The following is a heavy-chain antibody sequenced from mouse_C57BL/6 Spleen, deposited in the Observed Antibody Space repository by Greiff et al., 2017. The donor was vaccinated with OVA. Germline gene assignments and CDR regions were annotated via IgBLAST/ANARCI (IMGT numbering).Heavy chain of an antibody. CDR3: ASNWESFAWFAY. Sequence: QVQLQQPGAELVMPGASVKLSCKASGYTFTSYWMHWVKQRPGQGLEWIGEIDPSDSYTNYNQKFKGKSTLTVDKSSSTAYMQLSSLTSDDSAVYYFASNWESFAWFAYWGQGTLVTVSA. V-gene: IGHV1-69*01. CDR2: IDPSDSYT. D-gene: IGHD4-1*01. J-gene: IGHJ3*01. CDR1: GYTFTSYW.